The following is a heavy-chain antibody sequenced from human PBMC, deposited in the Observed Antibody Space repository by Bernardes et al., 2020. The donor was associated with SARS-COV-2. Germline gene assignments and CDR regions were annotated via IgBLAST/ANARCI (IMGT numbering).Heavy chain of an antibody. D-gene: IGHD2-21*02. CDR1: GFPFSSYG. CDR3: ATSTGVVTAPELGDY. J-gene: IGHJ4*02. CDR2: ILSDGTIK. V-gene: IGHV3-30*02. Sequence: GGSLRLSCAASGFPFSSYGMHWVRQAPGKGLEWVAFILSDGTIKHYGDSVKGRYTISRDNSKNILYLQMNSLRREDTAVYYCATSTGVVTAPELGDYWGQGTLVTVSS.